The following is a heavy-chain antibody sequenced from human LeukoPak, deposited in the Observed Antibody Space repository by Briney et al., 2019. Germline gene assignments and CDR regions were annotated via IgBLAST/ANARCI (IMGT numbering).Heavy chain of an antibody. CDR1: GLTLRSFA. V-gene: IGHV3-30*18. CDR2: ASYDGSEK. CDR3: AKVTTGIAPAGTDC. Sequence: GGSLRLSCAASGLTLRSFAMHGVPKAPGKGLEWLAPASYDGSEKYYADTVKGRFTISTDNSKNTLYLQMNSLRADDTAVYFCAKVTTGIAPAGTDCWGEGTLVIVSS. D-gene: IGHD6-13*01. J-gene: IGHJ4*02.